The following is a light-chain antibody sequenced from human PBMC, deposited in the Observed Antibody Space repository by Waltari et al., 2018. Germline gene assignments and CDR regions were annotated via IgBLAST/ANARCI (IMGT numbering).Light chain of an antibody. CDR1: SSDVGGYNY. CDR2: DVN. CDR3: NSYTNNSTWV. J-gene: IGLJ3*02. Sequence: QSALTQPASVSGSPGPSITISCTGTSSDVGGYNYVCWYQQHPGKAPKLMIYDVNDRPSGVSNRFSGSKSGNTASLTISGLQADDEADYYCNSYTNNSTWVFGGGTKLTVL. V-gene: IGLV2-14*03.